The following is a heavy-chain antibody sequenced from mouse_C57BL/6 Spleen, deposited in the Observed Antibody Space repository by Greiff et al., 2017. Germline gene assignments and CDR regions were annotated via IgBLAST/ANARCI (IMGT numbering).Heavy chain of an antibody. Sequence: VQVVESGAELVKPGASVKISCKASGYAFSSYWMNWVKQRPGKGLEWIGQIYPGDGDTNYNGKFKGKATLTADKSSSTAYMQLSSLTSEDSAVYFCARLGQDYFDYWGQGTTLTVSS. J-gene: IGHJ2*01. V-gene: IGHV1-80*01. CDR3: ARLGQDYFDY. CDR1: GYAFSSYW. D-gene: IGHD3-3*01. CDR2: IYPGDGDT.